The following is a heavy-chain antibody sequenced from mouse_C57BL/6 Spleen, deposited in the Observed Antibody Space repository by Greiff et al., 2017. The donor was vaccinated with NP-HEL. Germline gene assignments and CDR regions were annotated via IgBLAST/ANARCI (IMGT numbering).Heavy chain of an antibody. V-gene: IGHV1-80*01. J-gene: IGHJ2*01. Sequence: VQLQESGAELVKPGASVKISCKASGYAFSSYWMNWVKQRPGKGLEWIGQIYPGDGDTNYNGKFKGKATLTADKSSSTAYMQLSSLTSEDSAVYFCAKGTYYSNYFDYWGQGTTLTVSS. D-gene: IGHD2-5*01. CDR1: GYAFSSYW. CDR3: AKGTYYSNYFDY. CDR2: IYPGDGDT.